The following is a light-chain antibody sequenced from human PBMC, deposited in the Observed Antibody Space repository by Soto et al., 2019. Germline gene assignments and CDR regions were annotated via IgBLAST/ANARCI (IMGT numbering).Light chain of an antibody. V-gene: IGKV3-11*01. J-gene: IGKJ4*01. Sequence: EIVLTQSPATLSLSPGERATLSCRASQSVGTYFAWSQQKPGQAPRLLIYDSSNRATGIPARFSGSGSGTDLTLTISSLEPEDFDVYYCQQRSDWPSTFGGGTKVEIK. CDR3: QQRSDWPST. CDR1: QSVGTY. CDR2: DSS.